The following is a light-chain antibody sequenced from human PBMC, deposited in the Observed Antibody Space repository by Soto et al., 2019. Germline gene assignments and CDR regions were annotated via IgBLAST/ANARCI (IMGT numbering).Light chain of an antibody. V-gene: IGKV3-20*01. CDR2: GAS. CDR1: QSVSSSY. CDR3: QQYGSSPFS. Sequence: EIVLTQSRGTLSLSPGEGATLSCRASQSVSSSYLAWYQQKPGQAPRLLIYGASSRATGIPDRFSGSGSGTDFTLTISRLGPEDFAVYYCQQYGSSPFSFGGGTKVEIK. J-gene: IGKJ4*01.